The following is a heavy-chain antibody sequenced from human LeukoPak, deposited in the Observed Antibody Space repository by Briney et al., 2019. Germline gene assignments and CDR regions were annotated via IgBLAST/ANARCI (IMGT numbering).Heavy chain of an antibody. V-gene: IGHV3-48*01. CDR2: INTKSKTI. J-gene: IGHJ4*02. CDR3: VRDRHWAFDY. D-gene: IGHD7-27*01. CDR1: GFTFNTYT. Sequence: GGSLRLSCAASGFTFNTYTMTWIRQAPGKGLEWVSFINTKSKTIYYADSVKGRFTISRDNAKNSLYLQMNSLRAEDTALYYCVRDRHWAFDYWGQGTLVTVSS.